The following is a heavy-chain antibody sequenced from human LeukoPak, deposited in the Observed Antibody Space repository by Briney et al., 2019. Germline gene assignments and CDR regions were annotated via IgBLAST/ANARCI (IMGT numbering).Heavy chain of an antibody. V-gene: IGHV3-23*01. J-gene: IGHJ4*02. Sequence: GGSLGLFCAASVLLYSSYAMSWAPHAPGKGLECVSGITGSGGSTYYADSVKGRFTISRDNSKKTLYLQMNSLRAADTAIYYCAKAQWYYYGSGTHWDYWGQGTLVTVSS. CDR1: VLLYSSYA. CDR2: ITGSGGST. CDR3: AKAQWYYYGSGTHWDY. D-gene: IGHD3-10*01.